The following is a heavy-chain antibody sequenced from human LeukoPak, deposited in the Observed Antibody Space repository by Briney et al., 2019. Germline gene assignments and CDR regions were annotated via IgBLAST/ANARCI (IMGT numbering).Heavy chain of an antibody. V-gene: IGHV1-18*01. Sequence: ASVRVSCQPARYIFTRYVVSRVREAARQEREGMGWISAYNGNTNYAQKLQGRVTMTTDTSASTAYMEQRSLRSDDTAVYYCARDLLTDSSGYLRGWGQGTLVTVSS. D-gene: IGHD3-22*01. J-gene: IGHJ4*02. CDR2: ISAYNGNT. CDR3: ARDLLTDSSGYLRG. CDR1: RYIFTRYV.